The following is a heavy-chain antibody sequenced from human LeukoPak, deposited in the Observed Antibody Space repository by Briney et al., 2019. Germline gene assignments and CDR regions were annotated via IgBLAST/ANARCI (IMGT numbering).Heavy chain of an antibody. CDR1: GGSIGNSDYY. Sequence: PSETLSLTCTLSGGSIGNSDYYWSWIRQPPGKGLEWIGEINHSGSTNYNPSLKSRVTISVDTSKNQFSLKVSSVAAADTAVYYCARERTMRYFDLWGRGTLVTVSS. D-gene: IGHD3-22*01. CDR3: ARERTMRYFDL. CDR2: INHSGST. J-gene: IGHJ2*01. V-gene: IGHV4-39*07.